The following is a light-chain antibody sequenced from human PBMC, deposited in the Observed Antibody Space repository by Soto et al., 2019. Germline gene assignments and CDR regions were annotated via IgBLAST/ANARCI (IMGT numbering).Light chain of an antibody. CDR1: QSVNSN. J-gene: IGKJ4*01. V-gene: IGKV3-15*01. CDR2: DAS. CDR3: QQYNFWPPLT. Sequence: EIVMTQSPATLSVSPGERATLSCRASQSVNSNLAWYRQKPGQAPRLLISDASTRVTGVPARFSGSGSGTEFTLTISSLQAEDSGIYYCQQYNFWPPLTFGGGTKVEIE.